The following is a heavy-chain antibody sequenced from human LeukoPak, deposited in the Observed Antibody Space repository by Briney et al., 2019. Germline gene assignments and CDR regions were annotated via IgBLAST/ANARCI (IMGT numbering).Heavy chain of an antibody. D-gene: IGHD1-26*01. J-gene: IGHJ4*02. CDR2: IGSSSSYI. CDR3: ARDPRGKVGATVGL. V-gene: IGHV3-21*01. CDR1: GFTFSSYS. Sequence: GGSLRLSCAASGFTFSSYSMNWVRQAPGKGLEWVSSIGSSSSYIYYADSVKGRFTISRDNAKNSLYLQMNSLRAEDTAVYYCARDPRGKVGATVGLWGQGTLVTVSS.